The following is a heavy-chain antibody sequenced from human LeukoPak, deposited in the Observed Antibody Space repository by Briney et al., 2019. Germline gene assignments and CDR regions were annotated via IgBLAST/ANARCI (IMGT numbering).Heavy chain of an antibody. CDR3: ATVSFGSGYYDFDY. D-gene: IGHD3-3*01. J-gene: IGHJ4*02. Sequence: SETLSLTCTVSGGSISSYYWSWIRQPPGKGLEWIGYIYYSGSTNYNPSLKSRVTISVDTSKNQFSLKLSSVTAADTAVYYCATVSFGSGYYDFDYWGQGTLVTVSS. V-gene: IGHV4-59*12. CDR1: GGSISSYY. CDR2: IYYSGST.